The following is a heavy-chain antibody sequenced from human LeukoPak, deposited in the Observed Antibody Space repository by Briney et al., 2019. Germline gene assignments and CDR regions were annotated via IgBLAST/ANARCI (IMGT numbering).Heavy chain of an antibody. J-gene: IGHJ4*02. CDR1: GFTFSSYG. V-gene: IGHV3-30*02. Sequence: GGSLRLSCAASGFTFSSYGMHWVRQAPGKGLEWVAIIRYDGSNKYYADSVKGRFTISRDNSKNTLYLQMYSLRAEDTAVYYCAKPAGEYSSSSRFDYWGQGTLVTVSS. CDR3: AKPAGEYSSSSRFDY. D-gene: IGHD6-6*01. CDR2: IRYDGSNK.